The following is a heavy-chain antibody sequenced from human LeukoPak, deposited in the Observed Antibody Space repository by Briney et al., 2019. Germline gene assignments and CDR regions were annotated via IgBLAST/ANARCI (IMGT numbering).Heavy chain of an antibody. V-gene: IGHV1-18*01. J-gene: IGHJ4*02. CDR3: ARAIYYGSGSYKLRVFDY. CDR1: HYPFTSYG. D-gene: IGHD3-10*01. CDR2: ISAYSGDT. Sequence: GASVKVSCKASHYPFTSYGISWVRQAPGQGLEWMGWISAYSGDTKYAQKLQDRVTLTTDTSTSTAYMELRSLRSDDTAVYYCARAIYYGSGSYKLRVFDYWGQGTLVTVSS.